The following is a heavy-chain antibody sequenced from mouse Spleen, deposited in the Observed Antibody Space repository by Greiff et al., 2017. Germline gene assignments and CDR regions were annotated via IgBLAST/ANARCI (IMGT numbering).Heavy chain of an antibody. Sequence: EVKLVESGPELVKPGASVKISCKASGYSFTGYYMNWVKQSPEKSLEWIGEINPSTGGTTYNQKFKAKATLTVDKSSSTAYMQLKSLTSEDSAVYYCARDDGYYFDYWGQGTTLTVSS. J-gene: IGHJ2*01. CDR2: INPSTGGT. V-gene: IGHV1-42*01. CDR1: GYSFTGYY. D-gene: IGHD2-3*01. CDR3: ARDDGYYFDY.